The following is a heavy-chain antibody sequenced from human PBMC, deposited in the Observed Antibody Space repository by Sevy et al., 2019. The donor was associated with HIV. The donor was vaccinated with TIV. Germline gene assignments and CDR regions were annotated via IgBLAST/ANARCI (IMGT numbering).Heavy chain of an antibody. Sequence: GGSLRLSCAASEFTFSSYIMNWVRQAPGKGLEWVSSISSSSSYIYYADSVKGRFTISRDNAKNSLYLQMNSLRVEDTAVYYCARGVRDFWSGYPDYWGQGTLVTVSS. V-gene: IGHV3-21*01. CDR1: EFTFSSYI. D-gene: IGHD3-3*01. CDR3: ARGVRDFWSGYPDY. CDR2: ISSSSSYI. J-gene: IGHJ4*02.